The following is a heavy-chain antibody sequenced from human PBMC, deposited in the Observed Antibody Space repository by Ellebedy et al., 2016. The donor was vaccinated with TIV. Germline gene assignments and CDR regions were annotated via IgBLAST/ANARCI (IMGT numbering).Heavy chain of an antibody. CDR3: ARWFGELLYVRWFDP. V-gene: IGHV4-39*01. CDR1: GGSISSSSYY. J-gene: IGHJ5*02. D-gene: IGHD3-10*01. Sequence: SETLSLTCTVSGGSISSSSYYWGWIRQPPQKGLEWIGSIYYTGSSFYNPSLKSRVTISVDTSKSQFSLRLTSVTAADTAVYYCARWFGELLYVRWFDPWGQGTLVTVSS. CDR2: IYYTGSS.